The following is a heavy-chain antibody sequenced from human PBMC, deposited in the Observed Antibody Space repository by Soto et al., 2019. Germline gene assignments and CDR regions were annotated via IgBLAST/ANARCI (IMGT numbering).Heavy chain of an antibody. V-gene: IGHV3-48*02. J-gene: IGHJ4*02. D-gene: IGHD6-19*01. CDR3: ARTAVAGPRGYFDY. CDR1: GFTFSSNS. Sequence: EVQLVESGGGLVQPGGSPRLSCAASGFTFSSNSMNWVRQVPGKGLEWVSYISSSSSTIYYADSVKGRFTISRDNAKNSLYLQMNSLRDEDTAVYYCARTAVAGPRGYFDYWGQGTLVTVSS. CDR2: ISSSSSTI.